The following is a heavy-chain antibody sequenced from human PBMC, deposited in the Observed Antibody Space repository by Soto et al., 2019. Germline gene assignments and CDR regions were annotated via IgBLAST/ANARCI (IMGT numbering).Heavy chain of an antibody. J-gene: IGHJ4*02. CDR3: AKVAGSYYFDY. D-gene: IGHD6-19*01. CDR2: ISGSGGST. V-gene: IGHV3-23*01. Sequence: EVQLLESGGGLVQPGGSLRLSCAASGFTFSSYVMSWVRQAPGKGLEWVSGISGSGGSTYYADSVKGRFTISRDNSNNSLCLHMNSLRAEDTAVYYCAKVAGSYYFDYWGQGTLVTVSS. CDR1: GFTFSSYV.